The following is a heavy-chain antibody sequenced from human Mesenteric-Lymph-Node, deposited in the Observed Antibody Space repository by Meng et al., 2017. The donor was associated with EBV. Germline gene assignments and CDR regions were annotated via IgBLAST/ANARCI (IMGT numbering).Heavy chain of an antibody. Sequence: QGQRQQWGAGLLKPSETLSLTCDVFGGPFSGYCWTWIRQPPGKGLEWIGYIHYGGATNYNPSLSGRVTISIDTPKNQFSLKLSSVTAADTAVYYCAREIVRNWFDPWGQGTLVTVSS. CDR2: IHYGGAT. CDR3: AREIVRNWFDP. V-gene: IGHV4-34*11. J-gene: IGHJ5*02. D-gene: IGHD2-8*01. CDR1: GGPFSGYC.